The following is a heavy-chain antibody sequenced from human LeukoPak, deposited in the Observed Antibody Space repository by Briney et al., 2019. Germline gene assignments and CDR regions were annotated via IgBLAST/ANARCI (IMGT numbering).Heavy chain of an antibody. Sequence: PSEALSLTCTVSGGSISSGGYYWSWIRQHPGKGLEWIGYIYYSGSTYYNPSLKSRVTISVDTSKNQFSLKLSSVTAADTAVYYCARHGAWVPGLEGANYYYGMDVWGQGTTVTVSS. CDR1: GGSISSGGYY. CDR2: IYYSGST. V-gene: IGHV4-31*03. D-gene: IGHD1-1*01. J-gene: IGHJ6*02. CDR3: ARHGAWVPGLEGANYYYGMDV.